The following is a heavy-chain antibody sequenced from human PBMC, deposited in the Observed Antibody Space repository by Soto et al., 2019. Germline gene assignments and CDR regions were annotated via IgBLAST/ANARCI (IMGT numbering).Heavy chain of an antibody. CDR3: AKVGVLRTNFRWFDL. Sequence: EGQLVESGGGLVKPGGSLRLYCAASGFAFQTYTMEWLRQPPGKGLEWVSSITISGNYIYYADSVKGRFTISIDNGRNSVYLQMNSLRAEDTAVYYCAKVGVLRTNFRWFDLWGQGTLVTVSS. J-gene: IGHJ5*02. V-gene: IGHV3-21*01. D-gene: IGHD2-8*01. CDR1: GFAFQTYT. CDR2: ITISGNYI.